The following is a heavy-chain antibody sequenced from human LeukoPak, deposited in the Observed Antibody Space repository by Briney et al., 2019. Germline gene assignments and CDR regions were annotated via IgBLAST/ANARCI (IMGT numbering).Heavy chain of an antibody. D-gene: IGHD4-23*01. Sequence: GASVTVSCRASGGTFSSYAISWVRQAPGQGLEWLGLINPNGDRTNYAQNFQGRVTMTRDTSTTTVYLELSSLRSEDTAVYYCARDMSTRVTPISYAFDVWGQGTMVTVSS. V-gene: IGHV1-46*01. J-gene: IGHJ3*01. CDR3: ARDMSTRVTPISYAFDV. CDR2: INPNGDRT. CDR1: GGTFSSYA.